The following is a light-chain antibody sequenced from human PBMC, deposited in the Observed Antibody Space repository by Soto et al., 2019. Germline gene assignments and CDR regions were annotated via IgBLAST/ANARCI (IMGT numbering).Light chain of an antibody. V-gene: IGKV3-15*01. Sequence: EIVMTQSPATLSVSPGERATLSCRASQSVSSNLAWYQQKPGQAPRLLIYGASTRATGIPARFSGSGSGTDFTLTISSLHSEDFAVYYCHQYNNWPTFGPGTKVDIK. CDR1: QSVSSN. CDR2: GAS. CDR3: HQYNNWPT. J-gene: IGKJ3*01.